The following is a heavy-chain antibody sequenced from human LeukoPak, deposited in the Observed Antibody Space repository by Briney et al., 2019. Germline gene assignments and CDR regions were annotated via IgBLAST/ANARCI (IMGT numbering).Heavy chain of an antibody. CDR3: ARDFDC. J-gene: IGHJ4*02. V-gene: IGHV4-39*07. Sequence: SETLSLTCTVSGGSISSSNYYWGWIRQPPGKGLEWIGSIYYSESTNYNPSLKSRVTISVDTSKNQFSLKLSSVTAADTAVYYCARDFDCWGQGTLVTVSS. CDR1: GGSISSSNYY. CDR2: IYYSEST.